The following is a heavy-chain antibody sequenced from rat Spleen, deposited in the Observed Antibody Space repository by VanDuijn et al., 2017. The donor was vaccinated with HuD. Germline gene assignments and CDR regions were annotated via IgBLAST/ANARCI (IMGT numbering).Heavy chain of an antibody. Sequence: EVQLVESDGGLVQPGRSLKLSCAASGFTFNDYYMAWVRQAPTKGLEWVATINYDGSSTNYRDSVKGRFTISRDNAKNTLYLQMNSLRSEDTATYYCARENYTPDYWGQGGMVTVSS. CDR1: GFTFNDYY. V-gene: IGHV5-7*01. D-gene: IGHD1-8*01. J-gene: IGHJ2*01. CDR2: INYDGSST. CDR3: ARENYTPDY.